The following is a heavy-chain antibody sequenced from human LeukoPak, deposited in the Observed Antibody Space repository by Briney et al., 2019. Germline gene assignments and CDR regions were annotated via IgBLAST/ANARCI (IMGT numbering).Heavy chain of an antibody. CDR1: GFTFSSYV. CDR3: AKARYSSGWYVFDY. CDR2: ISGSGGST. Sequence: GGSLRLSCAASGFTFSSYVMNWVRQAPGKGLEWVSIISGSGGSTYYADSVKGRFTISRDNSKNTLYLQMNSLRAEDTAVYYCAKARYSSGWYVFDYWGQGTLVTVSS. J-gene: IGHJ4*02. D-gene: IGHD6-19*01. V-gene: IGHV3-23*01.